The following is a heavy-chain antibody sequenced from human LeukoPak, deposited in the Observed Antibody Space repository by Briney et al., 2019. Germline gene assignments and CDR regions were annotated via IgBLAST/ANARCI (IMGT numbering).Heavy chain of an antibody. V-gene: IGHV4-34*01. CDR1: GGSFSGYY. CDR2: INHSGST. CDR3: ARGLVGYCSSTSCFDATSYFDY. J-gene: IGHJ4*02. D-gene: IGHD2-2*03. Sequence: SSETLSLTCAVYGGSFSGYYWSWIRQPPGKGLEWIGEINHSGSTNYNPSLKSRVTISVDTSKNQFSLKLSSVTAADTAVYYCARGLVGYCSSTSCFDATSYFDYWGQGTLVTVSS.